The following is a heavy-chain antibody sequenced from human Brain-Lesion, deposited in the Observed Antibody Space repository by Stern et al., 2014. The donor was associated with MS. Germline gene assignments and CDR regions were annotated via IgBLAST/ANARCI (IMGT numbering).Heavy chain of an antibody. CDR3: ARKTDTAVGGDY. J-gene: IGHJ4*02. D-gene: IGHD5-18*01. CDR2: MYSRGGT. CDR1: GFSVSTNF. Sequence: EVQLEEPGGGLIQPGGSLKLSCAASGFSVSTNFMSWVRQAPGKGLEWVSLMYSRGGTNYADSVKGRFTISRDSSKNTLYLQMSDLRAEDTAVYYCARKTDTAVGGDYWGPGTLVTVSS. V-gene: IGHV3-53*01.